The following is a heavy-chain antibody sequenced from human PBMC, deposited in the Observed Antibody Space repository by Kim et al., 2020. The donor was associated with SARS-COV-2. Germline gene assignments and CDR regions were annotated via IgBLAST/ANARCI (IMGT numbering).Heavy chain of an antibody. Sequence: SETLSLTCTVSGGSISSSSYYWGWIRQPPGKGLEWIGSIYYSGSTYYNPSLKSRVTISVDTSKNQFSLKLSSVTAADTAVYYCASDGRFDAFDIWCQGT. D-gene: IGHD1-26*01. CDR3: ASDGRFDAFDI. CDR2: IYYSGST. V-gene: IGHV4-39*01. J-gene: IGHJ3*02. CDR1: GGSISSSSYY.